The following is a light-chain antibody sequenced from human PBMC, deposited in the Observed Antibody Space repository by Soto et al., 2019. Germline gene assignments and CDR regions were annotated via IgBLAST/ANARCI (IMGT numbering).Light chain of an antibody. CDR3: ETWDSNIHWV. CDR2: LEGSGSY. Sequence: QLVLTQSSSASASLGSSVKLTCTLSSGHSSYIIAWHQQQPGKAPRYLMKLEGSGSYNKGSGVPDRLSGSSSGADRYLTISNLQFEDEADYYCETWDSNIHWVFGGGTKLTVL. CDR1: SGHSSYI. V-gene: IGLV4-60*02. J-gene: IGLJ3*02.